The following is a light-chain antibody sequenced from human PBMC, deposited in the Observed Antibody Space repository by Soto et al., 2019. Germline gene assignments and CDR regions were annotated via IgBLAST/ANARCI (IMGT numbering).Light chain of an antibody. CDR2: AAS. J-gene: IGKJ1*01. V-gene: IGKV1-8*01. CDR3: QQYYSYPSG. Sequence: AIRMTQSPSSFSASTGDRVTITCRASQGISSYLAWYQQKPGKAPKLLIYAASTLQSGVPSRFSGSGSGTDFTLTISCLQSEDFATYYCQQYYSYPSGFDQGTKVEIK. CDR1: QGISSY.